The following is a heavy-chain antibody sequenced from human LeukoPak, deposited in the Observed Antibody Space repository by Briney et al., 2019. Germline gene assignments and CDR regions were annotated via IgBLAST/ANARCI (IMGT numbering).Heavy chain of an antibody. V-gene: IGHV3-66*01. CDR1: GFTVSSNY. CDR2: IYSGGST. J-gene: IGHJ4*02. D-gene: IGHD3-22*01. Sequence: GGSLRLSCAASGFTVSSNYMSWVRQAPGKGLEWVSVIYSGGSTYYADSVKGRFTISRDNSKNTLYLQMNSLRAEDTAVYYCARGLVDSLVVSGYLDYWGQGTLVTVSS. CDR3: ARGLVDSLVVSGYLDY.